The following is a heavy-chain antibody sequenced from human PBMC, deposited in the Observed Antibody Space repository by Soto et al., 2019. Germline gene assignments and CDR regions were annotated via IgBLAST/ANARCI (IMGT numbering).Heavy chain of an antibody. CDR2: IWYDGSNK. D-gene: IGHD6-13*01. CDR1: GFTFSSYG. CDR3: EREGYSSSWLFDY. Sequence: PGGSLRLSCAASGFTFSSYGMHWVRQAPGKGLEWVAVIWYDGSNKYYADSVKGRFTISRDNSKNTLYLQMNSLRAEDTAVYYCEREGYSSSWLFDYWGQGTLVTVSS. V-gene: IGHV3-33*01. J-gene: IGHJ4*02.